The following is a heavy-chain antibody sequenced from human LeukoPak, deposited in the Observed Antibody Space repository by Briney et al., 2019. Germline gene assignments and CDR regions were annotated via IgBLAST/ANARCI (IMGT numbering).Heavy chain of an antibody. CDR1: GGTFSSYA. Sequence: GASVKVSCKASGGTFSSYAISWVRQAPGQGLEWMGGIIPIFGTANYAQKFQGRVTITADESTSTAYMELSSLRSEDTAVYYCARAVNLTLGVLDMVRGVINWFDPWGQGTLVTVSS. CDR2: IIPIFGTA. D-gene: IGHD3-10*01. V-gene: IGHV1-69*01. J-gene: IGHJ5*02. CDR3: ARAVNLTLGVLDMVRGVINWFDP.